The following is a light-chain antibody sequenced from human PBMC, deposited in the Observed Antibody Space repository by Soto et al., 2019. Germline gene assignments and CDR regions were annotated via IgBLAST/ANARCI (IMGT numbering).Light chain of an antibody. J-gene: IGLJ2*01. CDR1: SSNIGSNT. CDR3: SAWVDSLNGPV. V-gene: IGLV1-44*01. CDR2: SNN. Sequence: QSVLTQPPSASGTPGQRVTISCSGSSSNIGSNTVNWYQQLPGTAPKRLIYSNNQRPSGVPDRFSGSKSGTSASLAISGLQSEDEADYYCSAWVDSLNGPVFGGGTKVTVL.